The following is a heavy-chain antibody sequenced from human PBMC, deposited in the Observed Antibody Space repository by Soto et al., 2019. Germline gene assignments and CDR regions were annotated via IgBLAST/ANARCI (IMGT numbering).Heavy chain of an antibody. CDR2: IKSKGGGGTT. CDR3: VWFGGGYHYFGLDV. CDR1: GLTFSSAW. Sequence: EVQLVESGGGLVKPGGSLRLSCVVSGLTFSSAWMNWVRQAPGKGLEWVGRIKSKGGGGTTDYAAPVKGRFTISRDDSNNTRFLQMDSLKTEDAAVYYCVWFGGGYHYFGLDVWGQGTTVIVSS. J-gene: IGHJ6*02. V-gene: IGHV3-15*07. D-gene: IGHD3-10*01.